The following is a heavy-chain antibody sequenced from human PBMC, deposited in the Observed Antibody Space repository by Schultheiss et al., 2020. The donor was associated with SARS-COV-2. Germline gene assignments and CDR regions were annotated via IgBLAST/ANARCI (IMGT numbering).Heavy chain of an antibody. Sequence: GGSLRLSCAASGFTFDDYGMSWVRQAPGKGLEWVSAISGSGGSTYYADSVKGRFTISRDNSKNTLYLQMNSLRAEDTAVYYCARDRGSGWPYYYYYMDVWGKGTTVTVSS. CDR1: GFTFDDYG. D-gene: IGHD6-19*01. CDR2: ISGSGGST. J-gene: IGHJ6*03. V-gene: IGHV3-23*01. CDR3: ARDRGSGWPYYYYYMDV.